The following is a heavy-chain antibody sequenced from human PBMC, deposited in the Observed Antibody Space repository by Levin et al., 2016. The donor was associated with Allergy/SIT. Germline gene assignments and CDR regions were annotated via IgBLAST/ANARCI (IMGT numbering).Heavy chain of an antibody. D-gene: IGHD6-19*01. V-gene: IGHV3-23*01. CDR3: AKDQIAVAGNPLDY. J-gene: IGHJ4*02. Sequence: GGSLRLSCVASGFTFSSHAMSWVRQAPGKGQEWVSAVSSSGGSTYYADSVKGRFTISRDNSKNTLYLQMNSLRAEDTAVYYCAKDQIAVAGNPLDYWGQGTLVTVSS. CDR1: GFTFSSHA. CDR2: VSSSGGST.